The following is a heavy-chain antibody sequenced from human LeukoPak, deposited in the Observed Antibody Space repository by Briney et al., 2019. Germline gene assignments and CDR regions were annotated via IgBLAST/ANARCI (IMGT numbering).Heavy chain of an antibody. D-gene: IGHD2-15*01. Sequence: GGSLRLSCAASGFTFSGSAMHWVRQASGKGLEWVGRIRSKANSYATAYAASVKGRSTISRDDSKNTAYLQMNSLKTEDTAVYYCARAQYCSGGSCYGDYWGQGTLVTVSS. CDR3: ARAQYCSGGSCYGDY. CDR1: GFTFSGSA. J-gene: IGHJ4*02. CDR2: IRSKANSYAT. V-gene: IGHV3-73*01.